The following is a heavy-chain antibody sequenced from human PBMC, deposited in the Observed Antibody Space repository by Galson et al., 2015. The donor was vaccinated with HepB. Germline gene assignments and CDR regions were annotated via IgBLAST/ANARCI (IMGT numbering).Heavy chain of an antibody. Sequence: SLRLSCAASGFTFSSHDMHWVRQAPGKGLEWVAVLSYDGLNKYYADSVKGRFTISRDNSKNTLYLQMNSLRADDTAVYYCAKGAKGPSRDIVRAAPGGDWGQGTLVTVSS. V-gene: IGHV3-30*18. CDR2: LSYDGLNK. CDR3: AKGAKGPSRDIVRAAPGGD. CDR1: GFTFSSHD. J-gene: IGHJ4*01. D-gene: IGHD1-26*01.